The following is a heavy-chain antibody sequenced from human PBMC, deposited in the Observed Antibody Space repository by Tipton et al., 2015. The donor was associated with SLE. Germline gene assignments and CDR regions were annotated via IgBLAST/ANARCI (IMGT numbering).Heavy chain of an antibody. Sequence: TLSLTCAVSGYSISSGYYWGWFRQPPGKGVEWIGSIYHSGSTYYNPSLKSRVTISVDTSKNQFSLKLSSVTAADTAVYYCARADGYNSGFDWGQGTMVTVSS. CDR3: ARADGYNSGFD. CDR2: IYHSGST. V-gene: IGHV4-38-2*01. D-gene: IGHD5-24*01. J-gene: IGHJ3*01. CDR1: GYSISSGYY.